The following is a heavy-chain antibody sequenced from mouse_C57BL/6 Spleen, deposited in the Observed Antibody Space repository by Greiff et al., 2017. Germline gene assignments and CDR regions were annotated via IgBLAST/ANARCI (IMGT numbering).Heavy chain of an antibody. J-gene: IGHJ4*01. CDR1: GYTFTSYW. CDR3: ARSTMVTAEGYAMDY. CDR2: IDPSDSYT. D-gene: IGHD2-2*01. V-gene: IGHV1-69*01. Sequence: QVQLQQPGAELVMPGASVKLSCKASGYTFTSYWMHWVKQRPGQGLEWIGEIDPSDSYTNYNQKFKGKSTLTVDKSSSTAYMQLSSLTSEDSAVYYCARSTMVTAEGYAMDYWGQGTSVTVSS.